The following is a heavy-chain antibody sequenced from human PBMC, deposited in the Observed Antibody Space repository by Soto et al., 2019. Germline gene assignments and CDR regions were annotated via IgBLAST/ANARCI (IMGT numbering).Heavy chain of an antibody. V-gene: IGHV1-69*01. CDR2: LIPIFGTA. Sequence: QVQLVQSGAEVKKPGSSVKVSCEASGGTISSYAISGVRQAPGQGLEWMGWLIPIFGTAIYAQKFQGRVTITADEPTNTAYMERSSLRYDDTAVYSCARDRLKSWVRGVIVPFPTHGMDVWGQGTTVTGSS. CDR3: ARDRLKSWVRGVIVPFPTHGMDV. J-gene: IGHJ6*02. D-gene: IGHD3-10*01. CDR1: GGTISSYA.